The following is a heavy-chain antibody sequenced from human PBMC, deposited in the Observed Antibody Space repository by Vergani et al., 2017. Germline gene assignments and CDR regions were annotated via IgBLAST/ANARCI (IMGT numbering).Heavy chain of an antibody. D-gene: IGHD3-10*01. CDR1: GGTFSSYA. J-gene: IGHJ4*02. CDR3: SRGKGESRGSGSYRFDY. CDR2: IIPILGIT. Sequence: QVQLVQSGAEVKKLGSSVKVSCKASGGTFSSYAISWVRQAPGQGLEWMGRIIPILGITNYAQKFQGRVTITADKPTCTAYMGLSSLRSEDTAVYYFSRGKGESRGSGSYRFDYWGQGTLVTVSS. V-gene: IGHV1-69*04.